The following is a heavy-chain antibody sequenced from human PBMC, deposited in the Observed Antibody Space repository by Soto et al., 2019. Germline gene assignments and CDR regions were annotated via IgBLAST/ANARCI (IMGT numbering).Heavy chain of an antibody. CDR1: DFSISGYW. CDR2: INSDGSTT. D-gene: IGHD2-15*01. CDR3: ARGMENIYAVDV. J-gene: IGHJ6*02. V-gene: IGHV3-74*01. Sequence: EVQLVESGGGLIQPGGSLSLSCIASDFSISGYWLHWVRQAPGKGLVWVSRINSDGSTTNYADSLKGQFTLSRDNAESTVYRQMNSLRAEDTAVYYCARGMENIYAVDVCGQGTTVTVSS.